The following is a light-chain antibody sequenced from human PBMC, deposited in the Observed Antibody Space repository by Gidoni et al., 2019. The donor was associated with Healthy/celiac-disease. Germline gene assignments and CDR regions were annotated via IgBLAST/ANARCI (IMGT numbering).Light chain of an antibody. CDR1: QSVSSSY. CDR3: QHREA. V-gene: IGKV3-20*01. CDR2: GAS. Sequence: EIVLTQSPGTLSLSPGERATLSCRASQSVSSSYLAWYQQKPGQAPRLLIYGASSRATGIPDRFSGSGSGTDFTLTISGLEPEDFAVYYCQHREAFGGGTKVEIK. J-gene: IGKJ4*01.